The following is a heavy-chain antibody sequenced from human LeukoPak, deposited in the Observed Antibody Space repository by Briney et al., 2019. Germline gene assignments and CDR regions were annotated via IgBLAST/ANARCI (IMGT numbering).Heavy chain of an antibody. CDR3: ARGLGSSGWSGGDRAFDI. D-gene: IGHD6-19*01. J-gene: IGHJ3*02. CDR2: INHSGST. CDR1: GGSLSGYY. V-gene: IGHV4-34*01. Sequence: SETLSLTCAVYGGSLSGYYWSCIRQPPGKGLEWIGEINHSGSTNYNPSLKSRVTISVDTSRDQFSLKLSSVTAADTAVYYCARGLGSSGWSGGDRAFDIWGQGTMVTVSS.